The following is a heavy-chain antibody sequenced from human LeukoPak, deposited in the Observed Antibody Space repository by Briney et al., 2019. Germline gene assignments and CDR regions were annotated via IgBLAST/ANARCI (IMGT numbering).Heavy chain of an antibody. CDR3: ARDPGIAVAGTNYYYYYGMDV. CDR2: IYTSGIT. Sequence: SETLSLTCSVSGGSISGYFWSWIRQPAGKGLEWIGRIYTSGITNCNSSLKSRVTISVDTSKNQFSLKLSSVTAADTAVYYCARDPGIAVAGTNYYYYYGMDVWGQGTTVTVSS. V-gene: IGHV4-4*07. D-gene: IGHD6-19*01. J-gene: IGHJ6*02. CDR1: GGSISGYF.